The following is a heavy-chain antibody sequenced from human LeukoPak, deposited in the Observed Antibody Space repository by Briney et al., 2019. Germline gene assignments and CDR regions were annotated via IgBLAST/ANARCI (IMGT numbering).Heavy chain of an antibody. V-gene: IGHV3-30*18. CDR1: GFTFSSYG. Sequence: GGSLRLSCAASGFTFSSYGMHWVRQAPGKGLEWVAVISYDGSNKHYADSVKGRFTISRDNSKNTLYLQMNSLRAEDTAVYYCAKDAGDYAYYYYGMDVWGQGTTVTVSS. CDR2: ISYDGSNK. J-gene: IGHJ6*02. CDR3: AKDAGDYAYYYYGMDV. D-gene: IGHD4-17*01.